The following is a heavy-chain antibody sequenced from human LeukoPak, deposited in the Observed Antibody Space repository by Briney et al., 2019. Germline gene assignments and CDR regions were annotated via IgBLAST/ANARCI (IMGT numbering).Heavy chain of an antibody. J-gene: IGHJ4*02. V-gene: IGHV3-21*01. CDR3: ARDAYDSSGYFDY. Sequence: GGSLRLSCAASGFTFSSYSMNWVRQAPGKGLEWVSSISSSSSYIYYADSVKGRFTISRDNAKNSLYLQMNSLRAEDTAVYYCARDAYDSSGYFDYWGQGTLVTVSS. CDR1: GFTFSSYS. D-gene: IGHD3-22*01. CDR2: ISSSSSYI.